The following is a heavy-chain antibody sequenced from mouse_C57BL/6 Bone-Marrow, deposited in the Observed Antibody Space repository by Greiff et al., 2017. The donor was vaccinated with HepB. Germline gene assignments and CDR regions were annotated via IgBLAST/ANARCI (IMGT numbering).Heavy chain of an antibody. Sequence: EVKLVDSGGGLVQSGRSLRLSCATSGFTFSDFYMEWVRQAPGKGLEWIAASRNKANDYTTEYSASVKGRFIVSRDTSQSILYLQMNALRAEDTAIYYCARDALLCRGYFDVWGTGTTVTVSS. CDR3: ARDALLCRGYFDV. D-gene: IGHD2-10*01. J-gene: IGHJ1*03. CDR1: GFTFSDFY. V-gene: IGHV7-1*01. CDR2: SRNKANDYTT.